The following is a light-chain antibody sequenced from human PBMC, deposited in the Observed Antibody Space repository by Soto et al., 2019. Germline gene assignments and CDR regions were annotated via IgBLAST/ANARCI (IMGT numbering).Light chain of an antibody. J-gene: IGKJ1*01. CDR3: QQSYSTPRT. CDR1: QSISSY. Sequence: DIQMTQSPSSLSASVGDRVTITCRASQSISSYLNWYQQKPGKAPNLLIYAASSFQSGVPSRFSGSGSGTDFTLTISSLQPGDFATYYCQQSYSTPRTFGQGTKVEIK. V-gene: IGKV1-39*01. CDR2: AAS.